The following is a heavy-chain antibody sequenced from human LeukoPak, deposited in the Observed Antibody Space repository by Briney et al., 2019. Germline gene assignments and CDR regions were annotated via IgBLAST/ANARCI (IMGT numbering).Heavy chain of an antibody. CDR2: IRSKANNYAT. D-gene: IGHD5-24*01. Sequence: GGSLRLSCAASGFTFSDSAMHWVRQASGKGLEWVGRIRSKANNYATAYATSVKGRFTISRDDSKNTAYLQMNSLRAEDTAVYYCAKDRMATTAYYFDYWGQGTLVTVSS. J-gene: IGHJ4*02. CDR1: GFTFSDSA. CDR3: AKDRMATTAYYFDY. V-gene: IGHV3-73*01.